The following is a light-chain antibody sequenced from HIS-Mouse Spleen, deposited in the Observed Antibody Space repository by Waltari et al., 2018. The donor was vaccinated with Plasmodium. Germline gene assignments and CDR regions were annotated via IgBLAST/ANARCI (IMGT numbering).Light chain of an antibody. Sequence: SYELTQPPSVSVSPGQTARTTCPGDALPTKSAYWYQQKSGQAPVLVMFEDSKRPSGFPGRFSGSSSGTMATLTISGAQVEDEADYYCYSTDSSGNHRVFGGGTKLTVL. J-gene: IGLJ3*02. CDR1: ALPTKS. V-gene: IGLV3-10*01. CDR2: EDS. CDR3: YSTDSSGNHRV.